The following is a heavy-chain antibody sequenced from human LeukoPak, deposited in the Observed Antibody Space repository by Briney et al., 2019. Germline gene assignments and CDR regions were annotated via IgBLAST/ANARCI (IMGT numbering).Heavy chain of an antibody. J-gene: IGHJ4*02. CDR2: IRYDGSNK. Sequence: GGSLRLSCAASGFTFSSYGMHWVCQAPGKWLEWVAFIRYDGSNKYYADSVKGRFTISRDNSKNTLYLQMNSLRAEDTAVYYCASPYYYDSSGYYVFSIDYWGQGTPVTVSS. D-gene: IGHD3-22*01. CDR1: GFTFSSYG. CDR3: ASPYYYDSSGYYVFSIDY. V-gene: IGHV3-30*02.